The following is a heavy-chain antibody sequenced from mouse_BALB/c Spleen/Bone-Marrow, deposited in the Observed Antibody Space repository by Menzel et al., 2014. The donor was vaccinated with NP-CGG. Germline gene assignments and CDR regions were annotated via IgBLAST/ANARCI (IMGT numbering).Heavy chain of an antibody. D-gene: IGHD2-1*01. CDR2: INPSNGGT. Sequence: VQLQESGAELVKPGASVKLSCKASGYTFTSYYMYWVKQRPGQGLEWIGEINPSNGGTNFNEKFKSKATLTVDKSSSTAYMQLSSLTSEDSAVYYCTRYGNYYFDYWGQGTTLTVPS. CDR1: GYTFTSYY. CDR3: TRYGNYYFDY. V-gene: IGHV1S81*02. J-gene: IGHJ2*01.